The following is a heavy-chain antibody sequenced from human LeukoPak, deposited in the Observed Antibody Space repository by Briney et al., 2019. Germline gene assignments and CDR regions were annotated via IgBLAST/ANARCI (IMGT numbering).Heavy chain of an antibody. CDR2: ISYDGSNK. CDR3: ARVLHKRNYDSSVYYGY. V-gene: IGHV3-30*04. D-gene: IGHD3-22*01. CDR1: GFTFSSYA. J-gene: IGHJ4*02. Sequence: GRSLRLSCAASGFTFSSYAMHWVRQAPGKGLQWVAVISYDGSNKYYADSVKGRFTISRDNSKNTLYLQMNSLRPEDTAVYYCARVLHKRNYDSSVYYGYWGQGTLVTVSS.